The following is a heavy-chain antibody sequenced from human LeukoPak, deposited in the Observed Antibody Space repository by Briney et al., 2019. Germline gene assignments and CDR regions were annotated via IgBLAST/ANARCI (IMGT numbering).Heavy chain of an antibody. J-gene: IGHJ3*02. D-gene: IGHD3-22*01. CDR2: ISAYNGNT. CDR3: ARDLPHYYYDNSGLHVFDI. Sequence: ASVKVSCKASGYTFTSYGISWVRQAPGQGPEWMGWISAYNGNTNYAQKLQGRVTMTTDTSTSTAYMELRSLRSDDTAVYYCARDLPHYYYDNSGLHVFDIWGQGTMVTVSS. V-gene: IGHV1-18*04. CDR1: GYTFTSYG.